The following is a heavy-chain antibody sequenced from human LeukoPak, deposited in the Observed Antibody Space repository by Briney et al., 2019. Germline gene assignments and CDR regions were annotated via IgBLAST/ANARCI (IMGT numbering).Heavy chain of an antibody. J-gene: IGHJ4*02. Sequence: GGSLRLSCAASGFTVSSNYMSWVRQAPGKGLEWVSVIYSGGSTYYADSVKGRFTISRDNSKNTLYLQMNSLRAEDTAVYYCAKDSSGGIRPAIDYWGQGTLVTVSS. CDR2: IYSGGST. CDR3: AKDSSGGIRPAIDY. D-gene: IGHD2-15*01. V-gene: IGHV3-53*01. CDR1: GFTVSSNY.